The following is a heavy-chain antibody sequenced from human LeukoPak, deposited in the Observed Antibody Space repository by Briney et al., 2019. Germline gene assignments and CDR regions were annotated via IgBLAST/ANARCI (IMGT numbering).Heavy chain of an antibody. V-gene: IGHV1-2*02. Sequence: ASVKVSCKTSGYTFTDCYIHWVRQAPGQGLEWMGWINPNSGETNSAQKFQGRVTMTGDMSISTAYMELRRVTSDDTAVYYCARDRDYSNTERGFDYWGQGTLVTVSS. D-gene: IGHD4-11*01. J-gene: IGHJ4*02. CDR3: ARDRDYSNTERGFDY. CDR1: GYTFTDCY. CDR2: INPNSGET.